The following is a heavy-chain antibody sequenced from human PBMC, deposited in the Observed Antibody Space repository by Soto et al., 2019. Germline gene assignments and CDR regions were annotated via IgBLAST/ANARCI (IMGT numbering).Heavy chain of an antibody. V-gene: IGHV4-34*01. CDR2: INHSGST. CDR1: GGSFSGYY. D-gene: IGHD6-6*01. J-gene: IGHJ4*02. Sequence: PSETLSLTCAVYGGSFSGYYWSWIRQPPGKGLEWIGEINHSGSTNYNPSLKSRVTISVDTSKNQFSLKLSSVTAADTAVYYCARVVAAPRVLDYWGQGTLVTVSS. CDR3: ARVVAAPRVLDY.